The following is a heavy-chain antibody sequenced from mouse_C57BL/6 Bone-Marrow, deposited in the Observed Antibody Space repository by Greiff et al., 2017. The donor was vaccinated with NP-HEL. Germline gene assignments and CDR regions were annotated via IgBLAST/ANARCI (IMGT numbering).Heavy chain of an antibody. D-gene: IGHD1-1*01. CDR2: ISSGGSYT. V-gene: IGHV5-6*01. CDR1: GFTFRSYG. J-gene: IGHJ3*01. Sequence: EVKLVESGGDLVKPGGSLKLSCAASGFTFRSYGMSWVRQTPDKRLEWVATISSGGSYTYYLDSVKGRFTISRDNAKNTLYLQMSSLKSEDTAMYYCARHYYGSSWFAYWGQGTLVTVSA. CDR3: ARHYYGSSWFAY.